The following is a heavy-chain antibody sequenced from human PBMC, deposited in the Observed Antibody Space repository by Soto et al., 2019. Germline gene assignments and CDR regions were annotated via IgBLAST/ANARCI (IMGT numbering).Heavy chain of an antibody. CDR2: ISGSGGST. D-gene: IGHD6-19*01. CDR1: GFTFSSYG. J-gene: IGHJ4*02. V-gene: IGHV3-23*01. Sequence: GGSLRLSCAASGFTFSSYGMHWVRQAPGKGLEWVSAISGSGGSTYYADSVKGRFTISRDNSKNTLYLQMNSLRAEDTAVYYCAKGPSIAVAAMPSHFDYWGQGTLVTVSS. CDR3: AKGPSIAVAAMPSHFDY.